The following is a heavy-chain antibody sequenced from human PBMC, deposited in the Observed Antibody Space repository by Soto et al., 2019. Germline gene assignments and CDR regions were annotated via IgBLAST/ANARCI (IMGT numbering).Heavy chain of an antibody. CDR1: GYTFTGFY. V-gene: IGHV1-2*06. CDR3: AISVGVPARHRASYX. Sequence: ASVKVSCKASGYTFTGFYMHWVRQAPGQGREWMGLSNPCSGDTDHAEKFQGRVTMARDTSISTAYMELTRLTSDETAVYHCAISVGVPARHRASYXWGQVTPVTVSX. J-gene: IGHJ4*02. D-gene: IGHD2-2*01. CDR2: SNPCSGDT.